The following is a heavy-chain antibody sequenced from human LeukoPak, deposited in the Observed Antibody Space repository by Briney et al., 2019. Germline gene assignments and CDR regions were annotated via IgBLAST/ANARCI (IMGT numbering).Heavy chain of an antibody. CDR1: GYSISSGYY. CDR3: ARVVGIAAAAHHNDY. D-gene: IGHD6-13*01. Sequence: PSETLSLTCTVSGYSISSGYYWGWLRQPPGEGLEWIGSIYHGSSTYYNPSLKSRVTISVDTSKNQFSLKLSSVTAADTAVYYCARVVGIAAAAHHNDYWGQGTLVTVSS. V-gene: IGHV4-38-2*02. CDR2: IYHGSST. J-gene: IGHJ4*02.